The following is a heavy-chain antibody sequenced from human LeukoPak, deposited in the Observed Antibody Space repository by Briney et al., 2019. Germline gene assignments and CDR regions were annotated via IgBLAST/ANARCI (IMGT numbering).Heavy chain of an antibody. Sequence: PSETLTLTCTVSGGSINSYYWSWIRQPPGKGLEWIGYIYYSGSNNYNPSLKSRVTISVDTSKNQFSLKLSSVTAADTAVYYCARHFAFSYYYMDVWGKGTTVTVSS. J-gene: IGHJ6*03. V-gene: IGHV4-59*08. CDR2: IYYSGSN. CDR1: GGSINSYY. CDR3: ARHFAFSYYYMDV.